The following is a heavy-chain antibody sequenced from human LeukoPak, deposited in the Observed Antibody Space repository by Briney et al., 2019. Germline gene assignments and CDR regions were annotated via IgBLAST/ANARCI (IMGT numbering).Heavy chain of an antibody. Sequence: PGGSLRLSCAASGFTFSSYVMGWVRQAPGKGLEWVSTIDSSGDNTHYADSVKGRFTISRDNSKNTLYLQMNSLRAEDTAVYYCAKYRMYHFDYWGQGTLVTASS. J-gene: IGHJ4*02. V-gene: IGHV3-23*01. D-gene: IGHD1-14*01. CDR1: GFTFSSYV. CDR2: IDSSGDNT. CDR3: AKYRMYHFDY.